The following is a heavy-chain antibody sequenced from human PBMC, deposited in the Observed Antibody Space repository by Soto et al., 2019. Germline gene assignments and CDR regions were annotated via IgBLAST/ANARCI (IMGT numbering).Heavy chain of an antibody. V-gene: IGHV3-23*01. J-gene: IGHJ4*02. D-gene: IGHD5-12*01. CDR1: GFILNSYG. CDR3: AKDGDLYSGYSDH. CDR2: LTSGGGT. Sequence: EVPLLESGGGLVQPGGPLRLSFEASGFILNSYGMSWVRQAPGKGLEWVSTLTSGGGTHYADSVKGRFTISRENAKNTLYLQMNSLRAEDTAVYYCAKDGDLYSGYSDHWGQGTLVTGSS.